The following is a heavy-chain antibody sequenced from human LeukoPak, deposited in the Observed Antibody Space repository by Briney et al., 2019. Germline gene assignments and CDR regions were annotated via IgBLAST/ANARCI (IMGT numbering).Heavy chain of an antibody. J-gene: IGHJ4*02. Sequence: GESLQISFQGSGSSFTNDWIGWVRPMPGKGLEWMGIVYPGDSDTRYSPSFQGQVTISADKSISTAYLQWSSLKASDTAMYYCARQVGATGYYFDYWGQGTLVTVSS. CDR3: ARQVGATGYYFDY. CDR2: VYPGDSDT. CDR1: GSSFTNDW. V-gene: IGHV5-51*01. D-gene: IGHD1-26*01.